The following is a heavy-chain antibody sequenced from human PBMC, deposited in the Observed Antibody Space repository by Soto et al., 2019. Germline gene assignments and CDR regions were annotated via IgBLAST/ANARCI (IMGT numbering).Heavy chain of an antibody. D-gene: IGHD2-2*01. J-gene: IGHJ4*02. Sequence: EVQLVESGGGLVQPGGSLRLSCAASGFIFSGYWMNWVRQAPGRGLVWVSRTNGDGSTTSYADSVKGRFTISRDNAKNTLYLQMTSLRADDTAVYYCARSREGDNLVADYWCRGTLVTVSS. CDR3: ARSREGDNLVADY. CDR1: GFIFSGYW. V-gene: IGHV3-74*01. CDR2: TNGDGSTT.